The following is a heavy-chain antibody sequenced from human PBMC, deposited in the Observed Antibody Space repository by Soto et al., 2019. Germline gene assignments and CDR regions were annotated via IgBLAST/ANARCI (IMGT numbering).Heavy chain of an antibody. V-gene: IGHV1-18*01. CDR2: ISAHTGMT. CDR3: ARVPGRWGNSYGMDV. J-gene: IGHJ6*02. CDR1: GYTFSMYG. D-gene: IGHD3-16*01. Sequence: ASVKVSCKASGYTFSMYGITWVRQAPGQGLEWVGWISAHTGMTNYAQEFQGRVTMATDTSTNTASMELRSLKSGDTAVYYCARVPGRWGNSYGMDVWGQGTTVTVSS.